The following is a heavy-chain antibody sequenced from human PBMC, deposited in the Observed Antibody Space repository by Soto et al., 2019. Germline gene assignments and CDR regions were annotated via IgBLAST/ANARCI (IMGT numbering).Heavy chain of an antibody. CDR1: GYSFSNNG. CDR2: INGDNGNT. D-gene: IGHD4-17*01. V-gene: IGHV1-18*04. CDR3: ARDLGYGDYGTDF. J-gene: IGHJ4*02. Sequence: QVQLVQSGAEVKKPGASVKISCQASGYSFSNNGISWVRQAPGQGLEWMGWINGDNGNTHYAQKFQGRVTMTTDTSRSTAYMELRSLRSDDTAVYYCARDLGYGDYGTDFWGQGTLVSVSS.